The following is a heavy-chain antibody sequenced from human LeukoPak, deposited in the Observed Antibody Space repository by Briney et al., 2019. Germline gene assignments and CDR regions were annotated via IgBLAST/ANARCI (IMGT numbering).Heavy chain of an antibody. Sequence: GASVKVSCKASGYTFSDYGISWLRQAPGQGLEWMGWINGYNGYTNYGQNFQGRVTVTTDTSTNTAYMELRSLRYDDTAIHYCARDGGTYYYFDHWGQGTLVTVSS. J-gene: IGHJ4*02. CDR1: GYTFSDYG. D-gene: IGHD1-26*01. V-gene: IGHV1-18*01. CDR2: INGYNGYT. CDR3: ARDGGTYYYFDH.